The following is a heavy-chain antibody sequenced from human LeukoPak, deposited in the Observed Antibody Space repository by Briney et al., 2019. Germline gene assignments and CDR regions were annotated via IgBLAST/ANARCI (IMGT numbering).Heavy chain of an antibody. Sequence: GGSLRLSCAASGFTFSSYGMHWVRQAPGKGLEWVAVISYDGSNKYYADSVKGRFTISRDNAKNSLYLQMNSLRAEDTAVYYCARDKAVAGPGDYWGQGTLVTVSS. V-gene: IGHV3-30*03. CDR1: GFTFSSYG. CDR3: ARDKAVAGPGDY. D-gene: IGHD6-19*01. CDR2: ISYDGSNK. J-gene: IGHJ4*02.